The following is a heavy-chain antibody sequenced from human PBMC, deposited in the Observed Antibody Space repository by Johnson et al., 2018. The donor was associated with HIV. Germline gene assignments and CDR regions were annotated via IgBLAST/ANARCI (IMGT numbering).Heavy chain of an antibody. CDR2: VWFDGSHK. J-gene: IGHJ3*02. CDR1: GFTFSSYG. V-gene: IGHV3-33*06. CDR3: AKARGTAPRGSSVFDI. D-gene: IGHD5-18*01. Sequence: QVQLVESGGGLIQPGRSLRLSCAASGFTFSSYGMHWVRQTPGKGLEWVAVVWFDGSHKYYADSVKGRFTISRDNSKNTLYLQMNSLRAEDTAVYYCAKARGTAPRGSSVFDIWGQGTMVTVSS.